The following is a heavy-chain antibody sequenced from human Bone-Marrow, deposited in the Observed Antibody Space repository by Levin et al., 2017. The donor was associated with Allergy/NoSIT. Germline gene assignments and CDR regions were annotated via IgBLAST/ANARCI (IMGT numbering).Heavy chain of an antibody. J-gene: IGHJ4*02. D-gene: IGHD6-25*01. CDR3: ADSWRSQRLRGGAPYYFDY. Sequence: QTLSLTCTFSGFSLSTSGVGVGWVRQPPGKALEWLALIYWDDDKRYSPSLKNSLTITKTEDTSKNQVVLIKTNVDPVDTATYFCADSWRSQRLRGGAPYYFDYWGQGTLVTVSS. CDR1: GFSLSTSGVG. V-gene: IGHV2-5*02. CDR2: IYWDDDK.